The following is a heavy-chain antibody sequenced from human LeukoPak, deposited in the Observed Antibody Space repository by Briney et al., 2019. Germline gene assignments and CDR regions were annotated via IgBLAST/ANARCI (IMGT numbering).Heavy chain of an antibody. CDR2: IYNDGSST. CDR3: ARVRGGSGRSYAADAFDI. Sequence: GGSLRLSCAASGFTFSNYWMHWVRQAPGKGLVWVSRIYNDGSSTSYANSVKGRFTISRDNAKSTLYLQMNSLRAEDTAVYYCARVRGGSGRSYAADAFDIWGQGTMVTVSS. J-gene: IGHJ3*02. V-gene: IGHV3-74*01. D-gene: IGHD1-26*01. CDR1: GFTFSNYW.